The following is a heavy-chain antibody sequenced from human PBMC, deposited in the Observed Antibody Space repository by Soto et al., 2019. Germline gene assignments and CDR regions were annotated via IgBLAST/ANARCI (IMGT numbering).Heavy chain of an antibody. Sequence: PSETLSLTCAVSGDSISSGYYWAWIRQPPRKGLEWVANIYHSGTTYYNPSLTSRVTISVDTSKNQFSLKLSSVTAADTAVYYCARDYYDSSGHRGWFDPWGQGTLVTVSS. CDR2: IYHSGTT. CDR1: GDSISSGYY. CDR3: ARDYYDSSGHRGWFDP. V-gene: IGHV4-38-2*02. D-gene: IGHD3-22*01. J-gene: IGHJ5*02.